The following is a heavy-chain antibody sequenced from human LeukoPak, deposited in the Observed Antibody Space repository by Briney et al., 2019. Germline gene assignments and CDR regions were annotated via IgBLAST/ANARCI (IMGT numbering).Heavy chain of an antibody. Sequence: AETLSLTCAVYGLSFSGYYWSWIRQPPGKGLEWVWEINHSGSTNYNPSLKSRVTISVGTSKNQFSLNLSSVTAADTAVYYCASVTTPGYYYDSSGYYSPEYWGQGTLVTVSS. CDR2: INHSGST. CDR3: ASVTTPGYYYDSSGYYSPEY. V-gene: IGHV4-34*01. J-gene: IGHJ4*02. D-gene: IGHD3-22*01. CDR1: GLSFSGYY.